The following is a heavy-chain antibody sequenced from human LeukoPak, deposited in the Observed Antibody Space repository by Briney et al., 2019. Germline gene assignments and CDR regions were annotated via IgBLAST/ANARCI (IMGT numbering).Heavy chain of an antibody. V-gene: IGHV3-30*18. CDR1: GFAFSSYG. CDR3: ANGSGYYLRY. J-gene: IGHJ4*02. D-gene: IGHD3-22*01. CDR2: ISYDGSNK. Sequence: GGSLRLSCAASGFAFSSYGMHWVRQAPGKGLEWVAVISYDGSNKYYADSVKGRFTISRDNSKNTLYLQMNSLRAEDTAVYYCANGSGYYLRYWGQGTLVTVSS.